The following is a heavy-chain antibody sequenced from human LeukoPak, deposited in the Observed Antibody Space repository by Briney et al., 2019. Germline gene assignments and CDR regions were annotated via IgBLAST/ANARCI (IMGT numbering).Heavy chain of an antibody. V-gene: IGHV3-7*01. CDR2: INQDGGEK. CDR3: ARVFALYSSGPTANDAFDI. Sequence: PGGSLRLSCAASGFNFSSYWMNWVRQAPGKGLEWVANINQDGGEKYYVDSVKDRFTISRDNAKNSLYLQMNSLRAEDTAVYYCARVFALYSSGPTANDAFDIWGQGTMVTVSS. D-gene: IGHD6-19*01. J-gene: IGHJ3*02. CDR1: GFNFSSYW.